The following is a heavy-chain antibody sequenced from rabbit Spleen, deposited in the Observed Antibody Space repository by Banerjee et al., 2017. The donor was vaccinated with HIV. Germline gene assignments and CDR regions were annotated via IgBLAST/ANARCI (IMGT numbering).Heavy chain of an antibody. J-gene: IGHJ6*01. CDR3: ARDTGSSFSSYGMDL. V-gene: IGHV1S45*01. D-gene: IGHD8-1*01. CDR1: GFPFCNKYV. Sequence: QEQVVESGGGLVKPGASLTLTCTASGFPFCNKYVMCWVRQAPGKGLEWIACIYTTGTWTYYASWAKGRFTISKTSTTVTLQMTSLTVADTATYFCARDTGSSFSSYGMDLWGPRHPRPRL. CDR2: IYTTGTWT.